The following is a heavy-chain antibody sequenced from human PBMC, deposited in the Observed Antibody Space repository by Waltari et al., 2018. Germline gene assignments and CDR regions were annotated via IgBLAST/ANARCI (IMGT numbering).Heavy chain of an antibody. CDR3: ARDPANSNYGPYYYYMDV. CDR1: GFTFSSYS. D-gene: IGHD4-4*01. Sequence: EVQLVESGGGLVQPGGSLRLSCAASGFTFSSYSMNWVRQAPGKGLGWVSYISSSSSTIYYADSVKGRFTISRDNAKNSLYLQMNSLRAEDTAVYYCARDPANSNYGPYYYYMDVWGKGTTVTVSS. J-gene: IGHJ6*03. V-gene: IGHV3-48*04. CDR2: ISSSSSTI.